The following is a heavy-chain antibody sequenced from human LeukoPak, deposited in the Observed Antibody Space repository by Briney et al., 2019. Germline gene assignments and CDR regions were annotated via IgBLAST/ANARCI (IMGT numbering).Heavy chain of an antibody. CDR3: AETNTQDWFDP. D-gene: IGHD2-8*01. CDR2: IYHSGET. Sequence: PPETLSLTCRVSGGSISSTSYYWGWIRQPPGKGLEWIASIYHSGETFYNPSPESRVAISVDTSNNEVFLDLYSVTAADTAMYYCAETNTQDWFDPWGRGTLVTVSS. CDR1: GGSISSTSYY. V-gene: IGHV4-39*07. J-gene: IGHJ5*02.